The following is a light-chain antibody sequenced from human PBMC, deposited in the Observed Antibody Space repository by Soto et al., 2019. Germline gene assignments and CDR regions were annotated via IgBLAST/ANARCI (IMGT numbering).Light chain of an antibody. V-gene: IGKV4-1*01. J-gene: IGKJ1*01. CDR3: QPYFTSPWT. Sequence: DIVMTQSPDSLAVSLGERATFNCKSSQSILDRSKNKYYLAWYHQKSGQPPKLLIYWASLRESGVPDRFTGTGSGTDFNLTISSLQAADVAVYYCQPYFTSPWTFGQGTQVAI. CDR1: QSILDRSKNKYY. CDR2: WAS.